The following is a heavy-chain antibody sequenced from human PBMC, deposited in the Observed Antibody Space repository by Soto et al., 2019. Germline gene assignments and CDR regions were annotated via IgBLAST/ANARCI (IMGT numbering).Heavy chain of an antibody. V-gene: IGHV3-30*18. CDR1: GFTFSSYG. Sequence: QVQLVESGGGVVQPGRSLRLSCAASGFTFSSYGMHWVRQAPGKGLEWVAVISYDGSNKYYADSVKGRFTISRDNSKNTLYLQMNSLRAEDTAVYYCAKVDYSGSHFDYWGQGTLVTVSS. J-gene: IGHJ4*02. CDR3: AKVDYSGSHFDY. CDR2: ISYDGSNK. D-gene: IGHD1-26*01.